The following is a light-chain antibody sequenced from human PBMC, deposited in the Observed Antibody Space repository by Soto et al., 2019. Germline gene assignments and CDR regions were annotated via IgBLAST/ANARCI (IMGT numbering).Light chain of an antibody. CDR2: DAS. Sequence: EIVLTQSPATLSLSPGERATLSCRASQSISSYLAWYQQKPGQAPRLLIYDASNRATGIPARFSGSGSGTDFTLTISSLEPEDFAVYHCQQRSYWPLTFGGGTKVEIK. CDR1: QSISSY. J-gene: IGKJ4*01. CDR3: QQRSYWPLT. V-gene: IGKV3-11*01.